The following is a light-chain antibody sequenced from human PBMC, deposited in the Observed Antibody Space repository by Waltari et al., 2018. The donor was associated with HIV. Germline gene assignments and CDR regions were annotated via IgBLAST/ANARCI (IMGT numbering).Light chain of an antibody. CDR2: AAS. Sequence: DIQLTQSPSSLSAYVVDRVTITCRASQSISTYLNWYQQKPGKAPKLLIYAASYLQSGVPSRFSGSGSGTDFTLTITVLQPEDFATYHCQQTYTNMWTFGQGTKVEIK. J-gene: IGKJ1*01. CDR3: QQTYTNMWT. CDR1: QSISTY. V-gene: IGKV1-39*01.